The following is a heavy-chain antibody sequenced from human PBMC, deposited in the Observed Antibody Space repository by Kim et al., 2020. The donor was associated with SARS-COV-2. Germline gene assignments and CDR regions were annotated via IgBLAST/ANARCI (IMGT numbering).Heavy chain of an antibody. D-gene: IGHD2-15*01. J-gene: IGHJ5*02. V-gene: IGHV3-7*01. CDR2: IKQDGSEK. CDR3: ARDGYCSGGRCYSGHYSFDP. Sequence: GGSLRLSCAXSGFTFSDYWMSWVRQAPGRGLEWVANIKQDGSEKYYVDSVKGRFTISRDNAKTSLYLQMNSLRAEDTAVYFCARDGYCSGGRCYSGHYSFDPWGQGTLVTVSS. CDR1: GFTFSDYW.